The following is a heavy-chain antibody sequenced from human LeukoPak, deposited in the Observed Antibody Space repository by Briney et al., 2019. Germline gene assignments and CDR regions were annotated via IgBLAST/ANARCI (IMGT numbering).Heavy chain of an antibody. J-gene: IGHJ4*02. D-gene: IGHD6-13*01. CDR3: ARVLQQLAFDY. V-gene: IGHV3-66*01. Sequence: GGSLRLSCAASGFTVSNYYMNWVRQAPGKWLEWVSVVYSGGSTYYADSVKGRFTISRDNSKNTLYLQMNSLRAEDTAVYYCARVLQQLAFDYWGQGTLVTVSS. CDR2: VYSGGST. CDR1: GFTVSNYY.